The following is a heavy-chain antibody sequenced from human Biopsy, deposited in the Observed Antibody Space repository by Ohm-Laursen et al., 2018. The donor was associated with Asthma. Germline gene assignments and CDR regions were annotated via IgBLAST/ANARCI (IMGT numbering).Heavy chain of an antibody. D-gene: IGHD3-9*01. J-gene: IGHJ3*02. CDR3: ARTYFDFLTGQVHDAFAM. CDR2: INAANGNT. Sequence: ASSVKVSCNVSGYTFINYAIHWVRQAPGHSLEWMGWINAANGNTKYSQKFQGRLTISRDTSASTAYMDLSSLRSEDTAVYYCARTYFDFLTGQVHDAFAMWGQGTMVTVSS. V-gene: IGHV1-3*01. CDR1: GYTFINYA.